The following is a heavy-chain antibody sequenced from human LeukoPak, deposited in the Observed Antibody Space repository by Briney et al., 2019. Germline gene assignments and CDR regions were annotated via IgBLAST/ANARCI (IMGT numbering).Heavy chain of an antibody. CDR2: ISGSGGST. D-gene: IGHD4-23*01. CDR3: AKSPTVDAAFDI. V-gene: IGHV3-23*01. Sequence: QPGGSLRLSCAASGFTFAGYAMTWVRQAPGKGLEWVSLISGSGGSTYYADVVKGRFTISRDSSKNTLFLHMNSLRAEDTALYYCAKSPTVDAAFDIWGQGTMVTVPS. CDR1: GFTFAGYA. J-gene: IGHJ3*02.